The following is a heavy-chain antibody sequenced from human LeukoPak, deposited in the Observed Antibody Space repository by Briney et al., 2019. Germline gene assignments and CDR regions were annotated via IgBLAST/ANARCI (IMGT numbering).Heavy chain of an antibody. D-gene: IGHD4-11*01. J-gene: IGHJ6*02. CDR1: GYSFTSYW. Sequence: GESLKISCKGSGYSFTSYWIGWVRQMPGKGLEWMGIIYPGDSDTRYSPSFQGQVTISADKSISTAYLQWSSLKASDTAMYYCARFVSPVTLDYYGMDVWGQGTTVTVSS. V-gene: IGHV5-51*01. CDR2: IYPGDSDT. CDR3: ARFVSPVTLDYYGMDV.